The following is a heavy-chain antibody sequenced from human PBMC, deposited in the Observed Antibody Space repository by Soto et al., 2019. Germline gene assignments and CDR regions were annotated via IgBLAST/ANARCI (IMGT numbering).Heavy chain of an antibody. D-gene: IGHD2-15*01. Sequence: GGSLRLSCAASGFTFSSYGMRWVRQAPGKGLEWVAVISYHGSNKYYADSVKGRFTISRDNSKNTLYLQMNSLRAEDTAGYYCAKGYCSGGSFYGYYGMDVWGQGTTVTVSS. V-gene: IGHV3-30*18. CDR3: AKGYCSGGSFYGYYGMDV. CDR1: GFTFSSYG. J-gene: IGHJ6*02. CDR2: ISYHGSNK.